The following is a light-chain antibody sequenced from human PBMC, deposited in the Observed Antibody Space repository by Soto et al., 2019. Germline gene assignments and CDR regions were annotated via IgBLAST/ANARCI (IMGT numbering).Light chain of an antibody. CDR1: QSISTF. V-gene: IGKV1-39*01. CDR3: QQYGSLGT. Sequence: DIQVTQSPSSLSASIGDRVTITCRASQSISTFLNWYQQKPGKAPNLLIYVASNLQTGVPSRFSGSGSGTDFSLTISSLQHEDVATYYCQQYGSLGTFGQGTRVEIK. J-gene: IGKJ1*01. CDR2: VAS.